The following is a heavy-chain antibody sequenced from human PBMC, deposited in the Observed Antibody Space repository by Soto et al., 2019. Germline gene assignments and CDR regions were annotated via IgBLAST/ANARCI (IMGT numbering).Heavy chain of an antibody. CDR2: ISKSGDST. CDR1: GVTFTSYA. J-gene: IGHJ4*02. D-gene: IGHD5-12*01. Sequence: GGSLRLSCAASGVTFTSYAMTWVRQVPGEGLQWVSSISKSGDSTYYADSVKGRFTTSRDNSKNTLYLQMNSLRTEDTAVYYCARGFSGYDYEGCYFDYWGQGTLVTVSS. V-gene: IGHV3-23*01. CDR3: ARGFSGYDYEGCYFDY.